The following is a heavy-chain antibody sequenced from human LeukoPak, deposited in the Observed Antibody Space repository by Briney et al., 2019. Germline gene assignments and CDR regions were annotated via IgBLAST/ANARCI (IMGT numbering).Heavy chain of an antibody. CDR2: IYFSGST. Sequence: SETLSLTCTVSGGSISSSSYYWGWIRQPPGKGLEWIGFIYFSGSTYYNPSLKSRVTISVDTSKNQFSLRLSSVTTADTAVYYCARILEYSYGQADYWGQGTLVTVSS. CDR1: GGSISSSSYY. D-gene: IGHD5-18*01. J-gene: IGHJ4*02. CDR3: ARILEYSYGQADY. V-gene: IGHV4-39*07.